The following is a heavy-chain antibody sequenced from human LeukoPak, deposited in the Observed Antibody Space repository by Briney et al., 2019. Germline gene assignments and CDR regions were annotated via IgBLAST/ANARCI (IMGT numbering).Heavy chain of an antibody. V-gene: IGHV4-59*08. Sequence: SETLSLTCTASGGSISNYYWSWIRQPPGKGLEWIGDIHYSGSTNDNPSLKSRVTISIDTSKNQFSLNLNSVTAADTAVYYCARSGGSGWSDYWGQGILVTVSS. CDR2: IHYSGST. CDR3: ARSGGSGWSDY. J-gene: IGHJ4*02. D-gene: IGHD6-19*01. CDR1: GGSISNYY.